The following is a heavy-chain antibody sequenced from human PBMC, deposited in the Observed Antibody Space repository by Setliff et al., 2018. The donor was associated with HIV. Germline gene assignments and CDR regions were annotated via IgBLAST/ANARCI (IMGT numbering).Heavy chain of an antibody. CDR1: GDSLAGSHYS. V-gene: IGHV4-39*01. CDR3: ARPSLGIGGGSMFDY. D-gene: IGHD3-3*01. J-gene: IGHJ4*02. CDR2: LFHTGSS. Sequence: SETLSLTCTVSGDSLAGSHYSWGWVRQPPGQGLEWLGNLFHTGSSYFNPSLKSRLTMSVDTSKNQFSLKLRSVTAADTAVYYCARPSLGIGGGSMFDYWGQGTLVTVSS.